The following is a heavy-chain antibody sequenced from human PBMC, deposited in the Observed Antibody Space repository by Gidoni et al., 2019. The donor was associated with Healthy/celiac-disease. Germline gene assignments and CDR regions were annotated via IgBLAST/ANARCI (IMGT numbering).Heavy chain of an antibody. CDR1: GGTFSSYA. CDR3: ARDLDCSSTSCPLSY. Sequence: QVQLVQSGAEVKKPGSSVKVSCKASGGTFSSYASSWVRQAPGQGLEWMGGIIPIFGTANYAQKFQGRVTITADESTSTAYMELSSLRSEDTAVYYCARDLDCSSTSCPLSYWGQGTLVTVSS. J-gene: IGHJ4*02. D-gene: IGHD2-2*01. V-gene: IGHV1-69*01. CDR2: IIPIFGTA.